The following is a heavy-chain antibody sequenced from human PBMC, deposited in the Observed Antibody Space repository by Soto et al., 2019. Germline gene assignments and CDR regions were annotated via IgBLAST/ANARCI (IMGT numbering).Heavy chain of an antibody. J-gene: IGHJ3*02. Sequence: QVHLQQSGPGLVKPSPTLSLTCAISGDSVSSNSAAWNWLRQSPSRGLEWLGRTYYRSKWYNDYAPSVKSQITINPDTSRNQFSLQLNSVTPEDTAVYYCARERGVLSEAFDIWGQGTVVTVSS. CDR2: TYYRSKWYN. V-gene: IGHV6-1*01. CDR3: ARERGVLSEAFDI. D-gene: IGHD3-10*01. CDR1: GDSVSSNSAA.